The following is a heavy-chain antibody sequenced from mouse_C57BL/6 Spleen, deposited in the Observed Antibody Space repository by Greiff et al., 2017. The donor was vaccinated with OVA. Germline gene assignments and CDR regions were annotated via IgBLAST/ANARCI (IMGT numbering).Heavy chain of an antibody. V-gene: IGHV1-42*01. Sequence: EVQLQQSGPELVKPGASVKISCKASGYSFTGYYMNWVKQSPEKSLEWIGEINPSTGGTTYNQKFKAKATLTVDKSSSTAYMQLKSLTSEDSAVYYCARRDYSLDVWGTGTTVTVSS. D-gene: IGHD2-12*01. CDR3: ARRDYSLDV. J-gene: IGHJ1*03. CDR1: GYSFTGYY. CDR2: INPSTGGT.